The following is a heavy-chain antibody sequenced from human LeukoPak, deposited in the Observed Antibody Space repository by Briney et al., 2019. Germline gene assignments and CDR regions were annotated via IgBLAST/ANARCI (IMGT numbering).Heavy chain of an antibody. CDR1: GGSISSSSYY. D-gene: IGHD6-6*01. CDR3: ARAGIAARPYYFDY. V-gene: IGHV4-39*07. J-gene: IGHJ4*02. CDR2: IYYSGST. Sequence: PSETLSLTCTVSGGSISSSSYYWGWIRQPPGKGLEWIGSIYYSGSTYYNPSLKSRVTISVDRSKNQFSLKLSSVTAADTAVYYCARAGIAARPYYFDYWGQGTLVTVSS.